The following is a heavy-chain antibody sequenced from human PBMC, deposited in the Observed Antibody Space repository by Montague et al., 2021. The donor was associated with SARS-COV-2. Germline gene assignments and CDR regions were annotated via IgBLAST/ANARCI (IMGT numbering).Heavy chain of an antibody. CDR1: GSSISSGGYY. V-gene: IGHV4-31*03. CDR3: ARVSVEIATMGDCYYDGMDV. D-gene: IGHD5-24*01. J-gene: IGHJ6*02. Sequence: TLSLTCTVSGSSISSGGYYWSWIRQHPGKGLEWIGYIYYSGSTYYNPSLKSRVTISVDTSKNQFSLKLSSVTAADTAVYYCARVSVEIATMGDCYYDGMDVWGQGTTVTVSS. CDR2: IYYSGST.